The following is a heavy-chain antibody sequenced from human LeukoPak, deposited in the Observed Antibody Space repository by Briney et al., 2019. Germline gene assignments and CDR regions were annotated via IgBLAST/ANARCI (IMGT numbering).Heavy chain of an antibody. D-gene: IGHD3-10*01. V-gene: IGHV3-7*01. J-gene: IGHJ4*02. CDR2: MRRDGNEI. CDR1: GFTFSTYW. Sequence: GGSLRLSCSASGFTFSTYWMSWVRQAPGKGLEWVANMRRDGNEIYYLDSVRGRFTISRDNAKNTLYLQMNSLRTEDSALYYCVVDLSGSADYWGQGTLVTVSS. CDR3: VVDLSGSADY.